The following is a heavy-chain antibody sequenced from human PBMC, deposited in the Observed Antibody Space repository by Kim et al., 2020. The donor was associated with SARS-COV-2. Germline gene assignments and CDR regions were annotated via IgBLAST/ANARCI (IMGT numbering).Heavy chain of an antibody. CDR2: NK. D-gene: IGHD4-17*01. CDR3: AREATVALDY. V-gene: IGHV3-33*01. Sequence: NKYYADSVKGRFTISRDNSKNTLYLQMNSLRAEDTAVYYCAREATVALDYWGQGTLVTVSS. J-gene: IGHJ4*02.